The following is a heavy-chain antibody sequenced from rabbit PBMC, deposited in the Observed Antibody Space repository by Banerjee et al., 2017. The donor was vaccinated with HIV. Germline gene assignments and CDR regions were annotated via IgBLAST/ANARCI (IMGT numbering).Heavy chain of an antibody. Sequence: QEQLVESGGGLVQPEGSLTITCTASGFSFSNKYVMCWVRQAPGKGLEWIGCINSSSRNVVYASWATGRFTISETSSTTVTLQMTSLTAADTATYFCARDRYGGVSGMDLWGQGTLVTVS. CDR3: ARDRYGGVSGMDL. CDR2: INSSSRNV. J-gene: IGHJ6*01. CDR1: GFSFSNKYV. V-gene: IGHV1S45*01. D-gene: IGHD4-2*01.